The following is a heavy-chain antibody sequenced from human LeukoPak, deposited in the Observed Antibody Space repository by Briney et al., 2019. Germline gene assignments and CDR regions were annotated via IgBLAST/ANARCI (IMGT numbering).Heavy chain of an antibody. CDR2: IYFIGIT. CDR3: ASRNFGVVTD. D-gene: IGHD3-3*01. V-gene: IGHV4-59*12. CDR1: GGSIRSYY. Sequence: SETLSLTCTVSGGSIRSYYWSWIRQPPGKGLEWIGYIYFIGITNYNPSLKSRVTISVDTSKNQFSLKLSSMTAADTAVYYCASRNFGVVTDWGQGTLVTVSS. J-gene: IGHJ4*02.